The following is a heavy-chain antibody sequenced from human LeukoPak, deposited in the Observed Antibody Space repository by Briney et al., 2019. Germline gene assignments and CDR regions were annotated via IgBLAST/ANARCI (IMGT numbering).Heavy chain of an antibody. J-gene: IGHJ6*03. CDR1: GFTFSRYA. Sequence: PGGSLRLSCTASGFTFSRYAMSWVRQAPGKGLEWVSVLSGSGTTAHYADSVKGRFTISRDNAKNSLYLQMNSLRAEDTAVYYCARMSGSYYVYYYYMDVWGKGTTVTVSS. CDR3: ARMSGSYYVYYYYMDV. D-gene: IGHD1-26*01. CDR2: LSGSGTTA. V-gene: IGHV3-48*04.